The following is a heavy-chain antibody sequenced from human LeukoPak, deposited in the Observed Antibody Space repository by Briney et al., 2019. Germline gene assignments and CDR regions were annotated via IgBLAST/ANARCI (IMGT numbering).Heavy chain of an antibody. D-gene: IGHD3-10*01. V-gene: IGHV3-21*05. CDR3: ARVSGSRNFYFGAFDM. CDR1: GYTFRSYA. Sequence: PGGSLRLSCAASGYTFRSYAFHWVRQAPGKGLEWVSYISSSSTNIYYADSVKGRFTISRDDAKNTLYLQMNSLRAEDTAVYYCARVSGSRNFYFGAFDMWGQGTVVTVSS. J-gene: IGHJ3*02. CDR2: ISSSSTNI.